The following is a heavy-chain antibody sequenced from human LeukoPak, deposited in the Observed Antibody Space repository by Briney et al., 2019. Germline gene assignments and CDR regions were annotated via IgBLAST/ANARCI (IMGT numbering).Heavy chain of an antibody. J-gene: IGHJ4*02. CDR2: INQDGSAK. V-gene: IGHV3-7*05. Sequence: GGSLRLSCASSGFTFSSYWMNWVRQAPGKGLEWVANINQDGSAKYYVDSVKGRFTISRDNAKNSLYLQMNSLRAEDTAVYYCAREDSTGYSSLDYWGQGTLVTVSS. D-gene: IGHD3-22*01. CDR1: GFTFSSYW. CDR3: AREDSTGYSSLDY.